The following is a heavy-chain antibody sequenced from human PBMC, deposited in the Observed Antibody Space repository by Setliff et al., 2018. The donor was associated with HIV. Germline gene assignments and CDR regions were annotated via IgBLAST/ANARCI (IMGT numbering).Heavy chain of an antibody. D-gene: IGHD3-22*01. CDR1: GFTFSSYS. V-gene: IGHV3-21*01. J-gene: IGHJ4*02. CDR2: ISSSSSYI. Sequence: GGSLRLSCAASGFTFSSYSMNWVRQAPGKGLEWVSSISSSSSYIYYADSVKGRFTISRDNAKNSLYLQMNSLRAEDAAVYYCARDGEGGYYEQWGQGTLVTVSS. CDR3: ARDGEGGYYEQ.